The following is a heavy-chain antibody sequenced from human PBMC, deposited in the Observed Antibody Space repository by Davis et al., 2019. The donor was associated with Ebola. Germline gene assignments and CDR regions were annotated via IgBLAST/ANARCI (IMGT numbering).Heavy chain of an antibody. V-gene: IGHV3-72*01. Sequence: GESLKISCVGSGFTFSDHYMDWVRQAPGKGLEWVGRTRNKANSYTTEYAASVRGRFIVSRDDSKNSLFLQMNSLKTEDTAVYYCARAGSYNWRDFDYWGQGTLVTVSS. CDR3: ARAGSYNWRDFDY. J-gene: IGHJ4*02. D-gene: IGHD1-1*01. CDR1: GFTFSDHY. CDR2: TRNKANSYTT.